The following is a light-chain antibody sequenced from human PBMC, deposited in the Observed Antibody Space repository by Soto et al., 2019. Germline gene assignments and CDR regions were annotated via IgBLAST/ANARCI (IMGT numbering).Light chain of an antibody. CDR3: QQLNSYPLT. CDR1: QSISSW. J-gene: IGKJ4*01. V-gene: IGKV1-5*03. Sequence: DIQMTQSPSTLSVSVGDRVTITCRASQSISSWLAWYQQKPGKAPKLPIYKASSLEGGVPSRFSGSGSGTEFTLTISSLQPEDFATYYCQQLNSYPLTFGGGTKVDIK. CDR2: KAS.